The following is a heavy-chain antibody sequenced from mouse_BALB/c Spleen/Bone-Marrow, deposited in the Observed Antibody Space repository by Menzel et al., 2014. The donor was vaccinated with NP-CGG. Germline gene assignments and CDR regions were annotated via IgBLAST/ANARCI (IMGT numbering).Heavy chain of an antibody. CDR2: ILPGSGST. CDR3: AFNSYWFFDV. V-gene: IGHV1-9*01. Sequence: VQLQESGAELMKPGASVKISCKATGYTFRSYWMEWVRQRPGHGLEWIGEILPGSGSTNHNEKFKGKATFTADTSSNTAYLQLSSLTSEDSAVYYCAFNSYWFFDVWGAGTTVTASS. CDR1: GYTFRSYW. J-gene: IGHJ1*01.